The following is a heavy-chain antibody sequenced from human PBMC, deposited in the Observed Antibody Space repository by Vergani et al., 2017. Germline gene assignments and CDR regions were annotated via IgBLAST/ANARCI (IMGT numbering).Heavy chain of an antibody. CDR3: AGNGYCSSTSCSHYYYYYYMDV. CDR1: GGSFSGYY. D-gene: IGHD2-2*03. J-gene: IGHJ6*03. V-gene: IGHV4-34*01. CDR2: INHSGST. Sequence: QVQLQQWGAGLLKPSETLSLTCAVYGGSFSGYYWSWIRQPPGKGLEWIGEINHSGSTNYNPSLKSRVTISVDTSKNQFSLKLSSVTAADTAVYYCAGNGYCSSTSCSHYYYYYYMDVWGKGTTVTVSS.